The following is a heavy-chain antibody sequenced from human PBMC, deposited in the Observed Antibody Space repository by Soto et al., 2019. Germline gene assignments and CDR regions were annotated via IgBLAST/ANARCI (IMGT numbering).Heavy chain of an antibody. CDR2: ISYDGSNK. CDR1: GFTFSSYG. CDR3: ARPGDILTGYSDY. Sequence: QVQLVESGGGVVQPGRSLRLSCAASGFTFSSYGMHWVRQAPGKGLEWEAVISYDGSNKYYADSVKGRFTISRDNSKNTLYLQMNSLRAEDTAVFYCARPGDILTGYSDYWGQGTLVTVSS. V-gene: IGHV3-30*03. J-gene: IGHJ4*02. D-gene: IGHD3-9*01.